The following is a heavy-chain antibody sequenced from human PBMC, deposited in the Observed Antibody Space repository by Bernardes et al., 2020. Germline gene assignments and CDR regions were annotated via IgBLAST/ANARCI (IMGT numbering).Heavy chain of an antibody. D-gene: IGHD3-22*01. J-gene: IGHJ3*02. Sequence: GGSLRLSCAASGFTFSNYWMHWVRQSPGKGLVWVSRINGDGVSSSYADSVKGRFTISRDNAKNTLYLQMDSLRAEDTAVYFCASNGDYYYVGAFDIWGQGTMVTVSS. CDR2: INGDGVSS. V-gene: IGHV3-74*01. CDR3: ASNGDYYYVGAFDI. CDR1: GFTFSNYW.